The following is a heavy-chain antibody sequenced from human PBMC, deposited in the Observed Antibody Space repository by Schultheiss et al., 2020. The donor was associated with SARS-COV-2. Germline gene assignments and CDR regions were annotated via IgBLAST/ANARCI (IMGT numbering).Heavy chain of an antibody. V-gene: IGHV4-34*09. Sequence: SQTLSLTCAVYGGSFSGYYWSWIRQPPGKGLEWIGSAHHTGRTFYNPSLKSRVTMSVDTSKNQFSLMLSSVTAADTAVYYCARTMGYCSTTSCPYFDYWGQGTLVTVSS. D-gene: IGHD2-2*01. CDR1: GGSFSGYY. J-gene: IGHJ4*02. CDR3: ARTMGYCSTTSCPYFDY. CDR2: AHHTGRT.